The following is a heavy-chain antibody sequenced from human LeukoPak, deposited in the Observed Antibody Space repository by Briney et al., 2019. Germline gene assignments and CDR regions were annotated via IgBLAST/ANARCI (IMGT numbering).Heavy chain of an antibody. J-gene: IGHJ5*02. CDR2: IIPILGIV. CDR3: ARDGDHDYSNYYWFDP. CDR1: GGTFSSYT. Sequence: SVKVSCKASGGTFSSYTISWVRQAPGQGLEWMGRIIPILGIVNYAQKFQGRVTITADKSTSTAYMELSSLRSEDTAVYYCARDGDHDYSNYYWFDPWGQGTLVTVSS. D-gene: IGHD4-11*01. V-gene: IGHV1-69*04.